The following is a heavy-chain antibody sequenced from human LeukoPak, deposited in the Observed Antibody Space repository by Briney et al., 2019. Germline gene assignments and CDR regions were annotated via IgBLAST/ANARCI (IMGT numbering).Heavy chain of an antibody. CDR1: GGSISSGGYS. J-gene: IGHJ2*01. CDR3: ARMRYGSYWYFDL. CDR2: IYHSGST. V-gene: IGHV4-39*01. Sequence: SETLSLTCAVSGGSISSGGYSWGWIRQPPGKGLEWVGSIYHSGSTYYNPSLKSRVTISVDMSKNQFSLKLRSMTAADTAVYYCARMRYGSYWYFDLWGRGTLVTVSS. D-gene: IGHD4-17*01.